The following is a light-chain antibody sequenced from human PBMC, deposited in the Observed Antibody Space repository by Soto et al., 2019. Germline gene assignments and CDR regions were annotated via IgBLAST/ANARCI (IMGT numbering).Light chain of an antibody. J-gene: IGKJ4*01. CDR1: QSVISSY. V-gene: IGKV3-20*01. Sequence: EIVLTLSPGTLSLSTGERATLSCRASQSVISSYLARYQQKPGQAPMLLIYGASSRGTGIPDRFSGSGSGTDLTLTISRLEPEAFAVYYCQQYSSSPSITFRGGTKVEIK. CDR3: QQYSSSPSIT. CDR2: GAS.